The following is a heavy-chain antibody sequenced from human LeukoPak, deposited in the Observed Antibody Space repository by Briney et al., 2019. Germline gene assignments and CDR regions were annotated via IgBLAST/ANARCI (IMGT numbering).Heavy chain of an antibody. CDR1: GGSISSSSYY. Sequence: RSSETLSLTCTVSGGSISSSSYYWGWIRQPPGKGLEWIGSIYYSGSTYYNPSLKSRVTISVDTSKNQFSLKLSSVTAADTAVYYCARQAVYGDYTWDYWGQGTLVTVSS. J-gene: IGHJ4*02. CDR3: ARQAVYGDYTWDY. V-gene: IGHV4-39*01. CDR2: IYYSGST. D-gene: IGHD4-17*01.